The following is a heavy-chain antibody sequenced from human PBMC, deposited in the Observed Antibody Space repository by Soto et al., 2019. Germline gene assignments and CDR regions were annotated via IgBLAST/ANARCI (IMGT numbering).Heavy chain of an antibody. D-gene: IGHD5-18*01. CDR3: ARTLYSYGPRFDY. Sequence: SETLSLTCTVSGGSISSYCWSWIRQPPGKGLEWIGYTYYSGSTNYNPSLKSRVTISVDTSKNQFSLKLSSVTAADTAVYYCARTLYSYGPRFDYWGQGTLVTVSS. V-gene: IGHV4-59*01. CDR1: GGSISSYC. J-gene: IGHJ4*02. CDR2: TYYSGST.